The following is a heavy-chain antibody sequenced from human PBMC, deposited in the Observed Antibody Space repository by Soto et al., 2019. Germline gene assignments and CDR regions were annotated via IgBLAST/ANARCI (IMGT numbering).Heavy chain of an antibody. J-gene: IGHJ6*02. V-gene: IGHV1-69*13. D-gene: IGHD3-10*01. CDR2: IIPVFGTP. Sequence: SVKVSCKASGGTFSSYAISWVRQAPGQGLEWMGGIIPVFGTPNYAQKFQGRVTITADESTGTAHMELSSLRSEDTAVYYCAHHRVSGSYWDDYYYYGMDVWGQGTTVTVSS. CDR3: AHHRVSGSYWDDYYYYGMDV. CDR1: GGTFSSYA.